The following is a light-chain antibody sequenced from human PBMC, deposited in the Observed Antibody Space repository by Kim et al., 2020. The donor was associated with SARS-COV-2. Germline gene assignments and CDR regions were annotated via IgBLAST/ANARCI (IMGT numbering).Light chain of an antibody. Sequence: GQRVTISCSGSTSNIGKNYVSWHQQFPGSAPKLLIYDNDKRPSEIPDRFSAAKSGTSATLDIAGLQTGDEAHYYCAAWDSSLSGVFFGGGTQLTVL. CDR1: TSNIGKNY. V-gene: IGLV1-51*01. CDR2: DND. CDR3: AAWDSSLSGVF. J-gene: IGLJ2*01.